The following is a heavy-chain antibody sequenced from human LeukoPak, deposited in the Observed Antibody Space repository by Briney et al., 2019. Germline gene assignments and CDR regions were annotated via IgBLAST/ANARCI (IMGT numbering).Heavy chain of an antibody. CDR2: ISSSSSTI. CDR3: ARDGGGYDRTNYFDY. Sequence: GGSLRLSCAASGFTFSSYAMSWVRQVPGKGLEWVSYISSSSSTIYYADSVKGRFTISRANAKNSLYLQMNSLRAEDTAVYYCARDGGGYDRTNYFDYWGQGTLVTVSS. V-gene: IGHV3-48*01. CDR1: GFTFSSYA. J-gene: IGHJ4*02. D-gene: IGHD5-12*01.